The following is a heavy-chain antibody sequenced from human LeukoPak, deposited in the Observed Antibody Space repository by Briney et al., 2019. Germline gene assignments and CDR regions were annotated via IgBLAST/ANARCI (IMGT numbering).Heavy chain of an antibody. J-gene: IGHJ4*02. CDR3: AREGGVLWFGELGY. D-gene: IGHD3-10*01. CDR1: GYTFTDYY. Sequence: RASVKVSCKASGYTFTDYYMHWVRQAPGQGLEWMGIINPSGGSTSNAQRFQDRVTMTRDTSTSTVYMELSNLRSEDTAVYFCAREGGVLWFGELGYWGQGTLVTVSS. CDR2: INPSGGST. V-gene: IGHV1-46*01.